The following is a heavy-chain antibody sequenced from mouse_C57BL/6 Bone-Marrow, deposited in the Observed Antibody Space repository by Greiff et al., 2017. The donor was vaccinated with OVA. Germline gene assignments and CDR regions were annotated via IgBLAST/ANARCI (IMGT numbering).Heavy chain of an antibody. CDR2: IFPGSGST. CDR3: ARKDFVITTVGAFDY. Sequence: VQLQESGPELVKPGASVKISCKASGYTFTDYYINWVKQRPGQGLEWIGWIFPGSGSTYYNEKFKGKATLTVDKSSSTAYMLLSSLTSEDSAVYFCARKDFVITTVGAFDYWGQGTTLTVSS. CDR1: GYTFTDYY. D-gene: IGHD1-1*01. V-gene: IGHV1-75*01. J-gene: IGHJ2*01.